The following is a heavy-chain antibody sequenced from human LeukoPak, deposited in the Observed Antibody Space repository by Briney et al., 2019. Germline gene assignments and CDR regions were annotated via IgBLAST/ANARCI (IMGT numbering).Heavy chain of an antibody. CDR2: INPNSGGT. V-gene: IGHV1-2*02. D-gene: IGHD3-10*01. CDR1: GYTFTGYY. J-gene: IGHJ4*02. Sequence: GASVEVSCKASGYTFTGYYMHWVRQAPGQGLEWMGWINPNSGGTNYAQKFQGRVTMTRDTSISTAYMELSRLRSDETAVYYCARGRYYGSGSYYKAFDYWGQGTLVTVSS. CDR3: ARGRYYGSGSYYKAFDY.